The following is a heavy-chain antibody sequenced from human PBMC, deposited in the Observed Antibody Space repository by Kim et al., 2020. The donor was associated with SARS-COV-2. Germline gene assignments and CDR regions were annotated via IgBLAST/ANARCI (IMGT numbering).Heavy chain of an antibody. Sequence: ASVKVSCKASGYTFTSYDINWVRQATGQGLEWMGWMNPNSGNTGYAQKFQGRVTMTRNTSISTAYMELSSLRSEDTAVYYCARGLVGTLEYYYGMDVWGQGTTVTVSS. D-gene: IGHD6-6*01. CDR2: MNPNSGNT. V-gene: IGHV1-8*01. CDR1: GYTFTSYD. J-gene: IGHJ6*02. CDR3: ARGLVGTLEYYYGMDV.